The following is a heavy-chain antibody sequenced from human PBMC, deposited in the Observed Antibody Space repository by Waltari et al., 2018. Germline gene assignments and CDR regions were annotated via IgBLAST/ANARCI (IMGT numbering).Heavy chain of an antibody. V-gene: IGHV7-4-1*02. Sequence: QVQLMQSGSALKKPGASVKVSCTASGYTFASYAMNWVRQAPGQGLEWMGWINTNAGNPTYAQGFTGRFVFSLDTSVSTAYLQISSLKAEDTAVYYCARGDSSGYLAPQMDYWGQGTLFTVSS. CDR2: INTNAGNP. J-gene: IGHJ4*02. CDR1: GYTFASYA. D-gene: IGHD3-22*01. CDR3: ARGDSSGYLAPQMDY.